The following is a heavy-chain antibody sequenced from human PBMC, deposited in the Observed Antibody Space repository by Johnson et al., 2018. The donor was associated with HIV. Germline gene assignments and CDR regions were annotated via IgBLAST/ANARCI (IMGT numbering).Heavy chain of an antibody. V-gene: IGHV3-7*05. J-gene: IGHJ3*02. CDR1: GFSFDSFW. Sequence: VQLVESGGGLVQPGGSLRLSCSASGFSFDSFWMTWVRQAPGKGLEWVANINQDGSETYYVDSVKGRFTISRDNAKNSLYLHMDSLRAEDTAVYFCARPPAYLYKATFSIWGQGTMVTVSS. D-gene: IGHD3-16*02. CDR2: INQDGSET. CDR3: ARPPAYLYKATFSI.